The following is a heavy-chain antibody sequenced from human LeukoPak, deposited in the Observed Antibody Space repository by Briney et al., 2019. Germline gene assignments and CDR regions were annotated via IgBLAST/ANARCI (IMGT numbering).Heavy chain of an antibody. CDR3: ARHPTGYPNWFDS. Sequence: SETLSLTCTVSGGSITTYPYNWGWIRQTPGKGLEWIGTISYSGTSYYKPSLKSRVTMSIDTSKDQFSLNLSSATAADTAVYYCARHPTGYPNWFDSWGQGILVIVSS. D-gene: IGHD3-9*01. J-gene: IGHJ5*01. V-gene: IGHV4-39*01. CDR1: GGSITTYPYN. CDR2: ISYSGTS.